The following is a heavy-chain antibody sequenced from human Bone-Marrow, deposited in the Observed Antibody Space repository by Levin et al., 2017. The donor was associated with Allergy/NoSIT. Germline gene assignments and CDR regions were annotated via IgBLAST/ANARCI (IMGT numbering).Heavy chain of an antibody. D-gene: IGHD3/OR15-3a*01. CDR1: GFTFSDAW. J-gene: IGHJ4*01. CDR3: TTYFLTGYYRGGDY. CDR2: FKAGAGTT. V-gene: IGHV3-15*01. Sequence: GESLKISCATSGFTFSDAWMYWVRQAPGKGLEWIGRFKAGAGTTDYAAPVTGRFTISGDYSKNTLFLQMNSLKTEDTAVYYCTTYFLTGYYRGGDYWGHGTLVTVSS.